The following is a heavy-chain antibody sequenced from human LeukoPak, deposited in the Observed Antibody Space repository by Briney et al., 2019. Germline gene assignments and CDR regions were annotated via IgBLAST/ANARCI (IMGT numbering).Heavy chain of an antibody. D-gene: IGHD3-16*01. Sequence: GESLRISCKDSGYSFTTYWITWVRQMPGKGLEWMGRIDPSDAYTNYSPSFQGHVTISTDKSISTAYLQWNSLKASDTAMYYCARHGGIGHAFDIWGQGTMVTVSS. V-gene: IGHV5-10-1*01. CDR2: IDPSDAYT. CDR1: GYSFTTYW. J-gene: IGHJ3*02. CDR3: ARHGGIGHAFDI.